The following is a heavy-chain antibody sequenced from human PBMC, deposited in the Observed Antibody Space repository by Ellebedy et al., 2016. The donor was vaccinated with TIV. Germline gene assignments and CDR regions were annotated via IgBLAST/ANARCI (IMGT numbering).Heavy chain of an antibody. D-gene: IGHD1-1*01. CDR3: GREGGGGTDAFDI. J-gene: IGHJ3*02. CDR1: GGTFSSYA. CDR2: IIPIFGTA. V-gene: IGHV1-69*13. Sequence: AASVKVSCKASGGTFSSYAISWVRQAPGQGLEWMGGIIPIFGTANYAQKFQGRVTITADESTSPAYMELSGLRSEDTAVYYCGREGGGGTDAFDIWGQGTMVTVSS.